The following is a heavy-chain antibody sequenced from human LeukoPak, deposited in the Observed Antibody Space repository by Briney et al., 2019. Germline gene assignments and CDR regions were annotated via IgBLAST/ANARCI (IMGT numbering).Heavy chain of an antibody. CDR1: GYTFTSYA. V-gene: IGHV1-3*01. CDR3: ARGSLATPRLFDY. J-gene: IGHJ4*02. CDR2: INAGNGNT. Sequence: ASVKVSYKASGYTFTSYAMHWVRQAPGQRLEWMGWINAGNGNTKYSQKFQGRVTITRDTSASTAYMELSSLRSEDTAVYYCARGSLATPRLFDYWGQGTLVTVSS.